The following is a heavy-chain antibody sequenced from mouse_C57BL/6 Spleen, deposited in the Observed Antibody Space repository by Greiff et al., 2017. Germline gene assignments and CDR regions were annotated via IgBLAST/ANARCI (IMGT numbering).Heavy chain of an antibody. V-gene: IGHV5-9-1*02. CDR1: GFTFSSYA. CDR3: TRDCLDYYGSSYRYFDY. J-gene: IGHJ2*01. CDR2: ISSGGDYI. Sequence: EVQRVESGEGLVKPGGSLKLSCAASGFTFSSYAMSWVRQTPEKRLEWVAYISSGGDYIYYADTVKGQFTISRDNARNTLYLQMSSLKSEDTAMYYCTRDCLDYYGSSYRYFDYWGQGTTLTVSS. D-gene: IGHD1-1*01.